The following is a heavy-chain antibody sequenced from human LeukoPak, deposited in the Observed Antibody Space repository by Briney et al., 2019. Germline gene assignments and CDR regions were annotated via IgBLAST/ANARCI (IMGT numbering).Heavy chain of an antibody. D-gene: IGHD5-24*01. Sequence: QPGGSLRLSCAASGFTFSSYAMHWVRQAPGKGLEWVAVISYDGRNKYYADSVKGRFTISRDNSKNTLFLQMNSLGTEDTAVYYCARVWGDGRWLQLDYWGQGTLVTVSS. CDR1: GFTFSSYA. CDR2: ISYDGRNK. J-gene: IGHJ4*02. CDR3: ARVWGDGRWLQLDY. V-gene: IGHV3-30*04.